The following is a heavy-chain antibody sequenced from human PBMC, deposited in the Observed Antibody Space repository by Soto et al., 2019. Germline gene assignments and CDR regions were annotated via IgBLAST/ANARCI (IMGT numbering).Heavy chain of an antibody. CDR1: GFTFSNYW. V-gene: IGHV3-74*01. CDR3: ERPNYYESSGYYTAFNI. CDR2: IKSDGSSA. D-gene: IGHD3-22*01. Sequence: EVQLVESGGGLVQPGGSLRLSCAASGFTFSNYWMHWVRQAPGKGLVWVSRIKSDGSSASYADSVKGRFTISRDNAKDTLYLQMNSLRAEDTAVYYCERPNYYESSGYYTAFNIWGQGTMVTVSS. J-gene: IGHJ3*02.